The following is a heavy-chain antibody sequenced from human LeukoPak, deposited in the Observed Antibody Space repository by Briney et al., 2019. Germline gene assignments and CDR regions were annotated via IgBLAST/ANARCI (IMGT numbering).Heavy chain of an antibody. CDR2: IYGSGGST. Sequence: PGGSLRLSCAASGFTFSSYSMNWVRQAPGKGLEWVSGIYGSGGSTYYADSVKGRFTISRDNSKNTLFLQMNSLRAEDTAVYYCAKSRFQATNYDYWGQGTLVTVSS. CDR1: GFTFSSYS. V-gene: IGHV3-23*05. D-gene: IGHD4/OR15-4a*01. CDR3: AKSRFQATNYDY. J-gene: IGHJ4*02.